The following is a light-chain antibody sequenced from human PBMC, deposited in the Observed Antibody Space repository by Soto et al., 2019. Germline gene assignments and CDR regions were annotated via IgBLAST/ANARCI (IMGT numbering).Light chain of an antibody. CDR1: QSVSSF. Sequence: EIVLTQSPATQSLSPGETATLSCTASQSVSSFLAWYQHKPGQAPRLLIYDASNRATGIPARFSGSGSGTDFTLSISSLEFEDSAIYYCQQRSDWLAFGGGTKVEI. CDR3: QQRSDWLA. V-gene: IGKV3-11*01. CDR2: DAS. J-gene: IGKJ4*01.